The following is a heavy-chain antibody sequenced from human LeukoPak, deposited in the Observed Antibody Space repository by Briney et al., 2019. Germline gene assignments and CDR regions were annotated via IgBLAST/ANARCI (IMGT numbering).Heavy chain of an antibody. CDR3: VRSKSNWNSLYYFHMDV. V-gene: IGHV3-30*02. CDR1: GFTFSSYG. CDR2: IRYDGSNK. Sequence: PGGSLRLSCAASGFTFSSYGMHWVRQASGKGLEWVAFIRYDGSNKYYADSVKGRFTISRDNAKNTMYLQMNSLRAEDTAVFYCVRSKSNWNSLYYFHMDVWGKGTTVTVSS. J-gene: IGHJ6*03. D-gene: IGHD1-7*01.